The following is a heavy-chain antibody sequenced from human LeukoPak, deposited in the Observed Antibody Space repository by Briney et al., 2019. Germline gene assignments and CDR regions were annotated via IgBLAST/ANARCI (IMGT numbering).Heavy chain of an antibody. CDR3: ARDERITFGGVIVY. V-gene: IGHV1-2*02. Sequence: ASVKVSCKASGDTFSSYAISWVRQAPGQGLEWMGWINPNSGGTNYAQKFQGRVTMTRDTSISTAYMELSRLRSDDTAVYYCARDERITFGGVIVYWGQGTLVTVSS. CDR1: GDTFSSYA. CDR2: INPNSGGT. D-gene: IGHD3-16*02. J-gene: IGHJ4*02.